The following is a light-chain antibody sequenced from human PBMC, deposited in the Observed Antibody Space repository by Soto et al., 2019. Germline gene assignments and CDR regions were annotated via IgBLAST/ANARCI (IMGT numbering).Light chain of an antibody. V-gene: IGLV2-14*03. CDR1: SSDVGGYEY. CDR2: NVY. CDR3: TSYTNRYTYV. Sequence: QSALPQPASVSGSPRQSITISCTGTSSDVGGYEYVGWYQQHAGKAPKLMIYNVYNRPSGVSFRFSGSKSGNTASLTISGLQTEDEADYYCTSYTNRYTYVFGTGTKLTVL. J-gene: IGLJ1*01.